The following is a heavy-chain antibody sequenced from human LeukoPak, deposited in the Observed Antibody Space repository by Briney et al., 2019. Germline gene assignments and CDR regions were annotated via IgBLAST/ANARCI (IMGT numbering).Heavy chain of an antibody. CDR1: GGSFSGYY. D-gene: IGHD1-26*01. J-gene: IGHJ5*02. Sequence: SETLSLTCDVYGGSFSGYYWSWIRQPPGKGQEWIGEINHSGSTNYNPSLKSRVTISVDTSKNQFSLKLSSVTAADTAAYYCARPSGAARYNWFDPWGQGTLVTVSA. CDR2: INHSGST. V-gene: IGHV4-34*01. CDR3: ARPSGAARYNWFDP.